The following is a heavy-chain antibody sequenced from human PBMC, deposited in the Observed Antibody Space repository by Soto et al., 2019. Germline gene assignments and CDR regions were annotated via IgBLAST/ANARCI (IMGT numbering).Heavy chain of an antibody. Sequence: QVQLVQSGDEVKKPGASVKVSCKASGYIFVNYGIAWVRQAPGQGLEWMGWISPYTGNTHSATNFQGRLTMTTETSTSTSYMDLGSLTSDDTAVYYCVMVDNYVTPTPQDGWGQGTTVTVSS. D-gene: IGHD3-16*01. J-gene: IGHJ6*02. CDR2: ISPYTGNT. CDR1: GYIFVNYG. V-gene: IGHV1-18*01. CDR3: VMVDNYVTPTPQDG.